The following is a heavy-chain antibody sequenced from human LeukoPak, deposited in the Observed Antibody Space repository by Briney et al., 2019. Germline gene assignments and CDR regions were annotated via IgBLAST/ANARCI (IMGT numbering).Heavy chain of an antibody. D-gene: IGHD3-22*01. CDR2: IKQDGSEK. CDR3: ARDSSMIVVVTFGAFDI. CDR1: GFTSSSYW. Sequence: GGSLRLSSAASGFTSSSYWMSWVRQAPGKGLEWVANIKQDGSEKYYVDSVKGRFTISRDNAKNSLYLQMNSLRAEDTAVYYCARDSSMIVVVTFGAFDIWGQGTMVTVSS. V-gene: IGHV3-7*01. J-gene: IGHJ3*02.